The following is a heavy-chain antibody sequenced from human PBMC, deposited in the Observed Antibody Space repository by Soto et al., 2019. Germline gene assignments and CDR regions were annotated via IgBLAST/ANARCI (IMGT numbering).Heavy chain of an antibody. V-gene: IGHV5-51*01. CDR2: IFPGDSDI. J-gene: IGHJ4*02. D-gene: IGHD1-26*01. CDR1: GYSFTTYW. Sequence: GESLKISCKGSGYSFTTYWIGWVRQMPGKGLEWMGIIFPGDSDIRYSPSFQGQVTMSADNSKNTLYLQMNSLRAEDTAVYYCARDYRPGVGATIGDYWGQGTLVTVSS. CDR3: ARDYRPGVGATIGDY.